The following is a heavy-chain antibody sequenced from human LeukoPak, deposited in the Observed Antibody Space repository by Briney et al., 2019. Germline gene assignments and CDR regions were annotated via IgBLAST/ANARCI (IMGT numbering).Heavy chain of an antibody. CDR3: AREGRIAAAGTWRGAFDI. CDR2: ISSSSSYI. CDR1: GFTFSSYS. J-gene: IGHJ3*02. Sequence: GGSLRLSCAASGFTFSSYSMNWVRQAPGKGLEWVSSISSSSSYIYYADSVKGRFTISRDNAKNSLYLQMNSLRAEDTAVYYCAREGRIAAAGTWRGAFDIWGQGTMVTVSS. D-gene: IGHD6-13*01. V-gene: IGHV3-21*03.